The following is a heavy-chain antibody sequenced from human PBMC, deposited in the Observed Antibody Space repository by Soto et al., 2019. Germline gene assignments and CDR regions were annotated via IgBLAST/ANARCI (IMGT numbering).Heavy chain of an antibody. CDR1: GFTFEYYS. CDR2: ISGNSGSS. V-gene: IGHV3-9*01. CDR3: TKRRSARPGFDAFDL. Sequence: HPGGSLRLSCVASGFTFEYYSLHWVRQVPGKGLEWVAGISGNSGSSGYADSVRGRFTVSRDNAKNSLFLQMSSLSPEDTALYYCTKRRSARPGFDAFDLWGQGTMVTVSS. D-gene: IGHD3-10*01. J-gene: IGHJ3*01.